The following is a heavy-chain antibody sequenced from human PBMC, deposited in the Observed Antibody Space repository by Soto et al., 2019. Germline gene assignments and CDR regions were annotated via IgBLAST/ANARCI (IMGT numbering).Heavy chain of an antibody. J-gene: IGHJ6*02. CDR3: ARDQRSSYGYPYYYCYYGMDV. CDR1: GGSISSGGYY. D-gene: IGHD5-18*01. CDR2: IYYSGST. V-gene: IGHV4-31*03. Sequence: PSETLSLTCTVSGGSISSGGYYWSWIRQHPGKGLEWIGYIYYSGSTYYNPSLKSRVTISVDTSKNQFSLKLSSVTAADTAVYYCARDQRSSYGYPYYYCYYGMDVWGQGTTVTVSS.